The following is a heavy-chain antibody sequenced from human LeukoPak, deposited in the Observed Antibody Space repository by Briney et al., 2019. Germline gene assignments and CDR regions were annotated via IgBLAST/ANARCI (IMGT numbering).Heavy chain of an antibody. Sequence: GRSLRLSCGASGFSFSLYGMHRVRQAPGKGLEWVAFIWAAGNDDFYADSVKGRFTISRDNSRNTVYVQMNSLTPEDTAVYYCVKGLDYSSSQMDSWGQGTLVTVSS. CDR2: IWAAGNDD. CDR1: GFSFSLYG. D-gene: IGHD6-6*01. J-gene: IGHJ4*02. V-gene: IGHV3-30*02. CDR3: VKGLDYSSSQMDS.